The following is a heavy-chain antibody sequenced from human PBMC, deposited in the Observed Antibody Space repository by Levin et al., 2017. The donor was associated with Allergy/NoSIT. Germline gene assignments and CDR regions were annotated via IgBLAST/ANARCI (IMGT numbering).Heavy chain of an antibody. Sequence: PGGSLRLSCAASGFTFSSYWMHWVRQAPGKGLVWVSRINSDGSSTSYADSVKGRFTISRDNAKNTLYLQMNSLRAEDTAVYYCASSIDWADYDAFDIWGQGTMVTVSS. CDR2: INSDGSST. V-gene: IGHV3-74*01. CDR3: ASSIDWADYDAFDI. J-gene: IGHJ3*02. D-gene: IGHD3-9*01. CDR1: GFTFSSYW.